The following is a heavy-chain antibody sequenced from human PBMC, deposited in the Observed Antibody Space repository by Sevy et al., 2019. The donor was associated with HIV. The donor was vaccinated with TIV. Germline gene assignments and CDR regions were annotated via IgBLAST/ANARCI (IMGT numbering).Heavy chain of an antibody. CDR1: GFTFSSYA. Sequence: GGSLRLSCAASGFTFSSYAMIWVRQAPGKGLEWVSAISGSGGSTYYADSVKGRFTISRDNSKNTLYLQMNSLRAEDTAVYYCAKGRGYCSSTSCSYHYGMDVWGQGTTVTVSS. V-gene: IGHV3-23*01. CDR2: ISGSGGST. CDR3: AKGRGYCSSTSCSYHYGMDV. D-gene: IGHD2-2*01. J-gene: IGHJ6*02.